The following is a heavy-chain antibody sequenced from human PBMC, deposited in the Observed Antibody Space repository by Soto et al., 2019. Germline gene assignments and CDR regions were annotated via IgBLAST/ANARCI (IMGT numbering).Heavy chain of an antibody. CDR3: AREPLGYCSSTSCPRGRDLDY. Sequence: QVQLVQSGAEVKKPGASVKVSCKASGYTFTSYGISWVRQAPGQGLEWMGWISAYNGNTNYAQKLQGRVTMTTDTSTSTAYMELRSLRSDDTAVYYCAREPLGYCSSTSCPRGRDLDYWGQGTLVTVSS. CDR2: ISAYNGNT. V-gene: IGHV1-18*01. CDR1: GYTFTSYG. D-gene: IGHD2-2*01. J-gene: IGHJ4*02.